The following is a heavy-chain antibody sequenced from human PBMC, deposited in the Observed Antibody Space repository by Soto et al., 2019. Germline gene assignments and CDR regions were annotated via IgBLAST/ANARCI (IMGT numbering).Heavy chain of an antibody. CDR2: VNHRGST. CDR3: ARGTIPARPGIF. Sequence: PSETLSLTCAVFGESLSGKHWSWIRQPPGKGLEWIGEVNHRGSTNYNASFKSRVTISLNTSRNQFSLSPNSVTAADTAVYYCARGTIPARPGIFWGQGTLVTVSS. V-gene: IGHV4-34*01. J-gene: IGHJ4*02. D-gene: IGHD6-6*01. CDR1: GESLSGKH.